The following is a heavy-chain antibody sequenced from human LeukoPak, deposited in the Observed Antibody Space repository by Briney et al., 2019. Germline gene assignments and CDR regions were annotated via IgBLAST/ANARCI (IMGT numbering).Heavy chain of an antibody. Sequence: ASVKVSCKASGYTFTSYAMHWVRQAPGQRLEWMGWINAGNGNTKYSQKFQGRATITRDTSASTAYMELSSLRSEDTAVYYCARGLIEVWLADYGDLAYWGQGTLVTVSS. J-gene: IGHJ4*02. CDR3: ARGLIEVWLADYGDLAY. D-gene: IGHD4-17*01. CDR2: INAGNGNT. CDR1: GYTFTSYA. V-gene: IGHV1-3*01.